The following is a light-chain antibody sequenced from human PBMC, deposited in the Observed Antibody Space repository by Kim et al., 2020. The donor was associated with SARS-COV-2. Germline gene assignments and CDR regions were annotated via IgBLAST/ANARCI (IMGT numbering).Light chain of an antibody. CDR2: EVS. J-gene: IGLJ2*01. Sequence: QSVTTPCTGTSSDVGGYDYVSWYQQHPGKAPILMIYEVSKRPSGVPDRFSGSKSDNTASLTVSVLQAEDEADYYCSSYAGSNNLVFGGGTKLTVL. CDR3: SSYAGSNNLV. V-gene: IGLV2-8*01. CDR1: SSDVGGYDY.